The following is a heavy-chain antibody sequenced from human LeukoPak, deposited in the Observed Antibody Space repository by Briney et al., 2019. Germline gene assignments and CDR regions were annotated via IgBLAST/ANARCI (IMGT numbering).Heavy chain of an antibody. CDR2: ISADSGDR. CDR1: GDSFSNYG. D-gene: IGHD2-15*01. V-gene: IGHV1-18*01. Sequence: ASVKVSCKASGDSFSNYGFAWVRQAPGQGLEWMGWISADSGDRYYAQNFQHRVTMTTDTSTTTAYMELSSLRSEDTAVYYCARGGAVTNYYYYMDVWGKGTTVTVSS. CDR3: ARGGAVTNYYYYMDV. J-gene: IGHJ6*03.